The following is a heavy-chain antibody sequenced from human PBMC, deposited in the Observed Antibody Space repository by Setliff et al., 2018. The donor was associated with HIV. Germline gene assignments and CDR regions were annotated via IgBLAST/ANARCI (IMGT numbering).Heavy chain of an antibody. D-gene: IGHD1-26*01. J-gene: IGHJ3*02. CDR2: MYSSGSN. CDR1: GGSISSGSYY. V-gene: IGHV4-61*02. CDR3: ARPAGKGSYSGDDAFDI. Sequence: SETLSLTCTVPGGSISSGSYYWSWIRQPAGKGLEWIGRMYSSGSNNYNPSLKSRVTISIDTSKNQLSLKLSSVTAADTAVYYCARPAGKGSYSGDDAFDIWGQGTMVTVSS.